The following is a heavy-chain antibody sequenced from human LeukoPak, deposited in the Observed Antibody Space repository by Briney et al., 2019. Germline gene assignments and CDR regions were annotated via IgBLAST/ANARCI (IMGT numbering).Heavy chain of an antibody. CDR3: AKRDRPCSGDCSAPYYFDY. Sequence: PGGSLRLSCAASGFTFSSYAMSWVRQAPGKGLEWVSSISSSGGNKYYADSVKGRFTISRDNSKNTLYLQMSSLRAEDTAVYYCAKRDRPCSGDCSAPYYFDYWGQGTLVTVSP. D-gene: IGHD2-21*02. CDR1: GFTFSSYA. J-gene: IGHJ4*02. V-gene: IGHV3-23*01. CDR2: ISSSGGNK.